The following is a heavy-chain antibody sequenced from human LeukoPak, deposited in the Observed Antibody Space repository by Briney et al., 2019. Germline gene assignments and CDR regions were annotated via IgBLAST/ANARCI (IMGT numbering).Heavy chain of an antibody. D-gene: IGHD6-19*01. CDR1: GFTFSSYA. CDR3: AKDLRISSGWYSTFDY. Sequence: GGSLRLSCAASGFTFSSYAMSWVRQAPGKGLEWVSAISGSGGSTYYADSVKGRFTISRDNSKNTLYLQMNSLRAEDTAVYYCAKDLRISSGWYSTFDYWGQGTLVTVSS. V-gene: IGHV3-23*01. CDR2: ISGSGGST. J-gene: IGHJ4*02.